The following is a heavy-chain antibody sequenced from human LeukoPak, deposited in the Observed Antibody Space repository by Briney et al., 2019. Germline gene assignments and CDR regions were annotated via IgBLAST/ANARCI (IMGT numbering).Heavy chain of an antibody. V-gene: IGHV4-61*02. J-gene: IGHJ4*02. CDR1: GGSISSGSYY. CDR3: ARDQGSYDSSGYPFDY. Sequence: PSETLSLTCTVSGGSISSGSYYWSWIRQPAGKGLEWIGRIYTSGSANYNPSLKSRVTMSVDTSKNQFSLKLSSVTAADTAVYYCARDQGSYDSSGYPFDYWGQGTLVTVSS. CDR2: IYTSGSA. D-gene: IGHD3-22*01.